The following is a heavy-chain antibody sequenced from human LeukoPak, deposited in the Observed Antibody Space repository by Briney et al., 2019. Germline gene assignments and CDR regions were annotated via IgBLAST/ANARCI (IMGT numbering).Heavy chain of an antibody. D-gene: IGHD3-22*01. V-gene: IGHV3-53*01. CDR1: GVTVRSNC. CDR2: IYSGGST. J-gene: IGHJ4*02. CDR3: ASGYDSSGLFDY. Sequence: GGSLRLSCAASGVTVRSNCMSWVRQAPGKGLEWVSVIYSGGSTFYADSVKGRFTISRDNSKNTLYLQMNSLRAEDTAVYYCASGYDSSGLFDYWGQGTLVTVSS.